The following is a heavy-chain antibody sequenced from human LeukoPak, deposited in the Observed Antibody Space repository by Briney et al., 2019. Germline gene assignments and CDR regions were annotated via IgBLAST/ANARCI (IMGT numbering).Heavy chain of an antibody. D-gene: IGHD6-6*01. Sequence: PGESLRISCKGSGYTFSSYWIGWVRQMPGKGLEWMGIIYPGDSDTRYSPSFQGQVTISADKSISTAYLQWSSLKASDTAMYYCARRFSSSWDLDYWGQGTLVTVSS. CDR3: ARRFSSSWDLDY. CDR1: GYTFSSYW. J-gene: IGHJ4*02. V-gene: IGHV5-51*03. CDR2: IYPGDSDT.